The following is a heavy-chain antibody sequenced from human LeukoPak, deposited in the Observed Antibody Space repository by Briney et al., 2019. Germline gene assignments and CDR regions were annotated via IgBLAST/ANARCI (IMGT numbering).Heavy chain of an antibody. CDR1: GGSFSGYS. J-gene: IGHJ4*02. CDR2: INHSGST. D-gene: IGHD4-17*01. V-gene: IGHV4-34*01. CDR3: ARGLVGGTDYGDLNAFDY. Sequence: PSETLSLTCAVYGGSFSGYSWSWIRQPPGKGLEWIGEINHSGSTNYNPSLKSRVTISVGTSKNQFSLKLSSVTAADTAVYYCARGLVGGTDYGDLNAFDYWGQGTLVTVSS.